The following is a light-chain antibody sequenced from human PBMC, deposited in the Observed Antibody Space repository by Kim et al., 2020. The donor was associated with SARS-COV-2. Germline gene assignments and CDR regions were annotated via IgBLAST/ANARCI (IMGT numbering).Light chain of an antibody. V-gene: IGKV3-20*01. CDR1: QSVSSSY. CDR3: QQYGSSPRT. CDR2: GAS. Sequence: LSPGERATLSCRASQSVSSSYLAWYQQKPGQAPRLLIYGASSRATGIPDRFSGSGSGTDFTLTISRLEPGDFAVYYCQQYGSSPRTFGQGTKLEI. J-gene: IGKJ2*01.